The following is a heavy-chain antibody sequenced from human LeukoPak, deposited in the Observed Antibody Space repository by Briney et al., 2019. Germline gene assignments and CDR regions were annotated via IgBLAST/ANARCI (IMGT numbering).Heavy chain of an antibody. CDR3: ATSSTSRRFNDY. CDR2: ISGSGGST. CDR1: GFTFSSHA. J-gene: IGHJ4*02. Sequence: QAGGSLRLSCAASGFTFSSHAMSWVRQAPGKGLEWVSAISGSGGSTYYADSVKGRFTISRDNSKNTLYLQMNSLRAEDTAVYYCATSSTSRRFNDYWGQGTLVTVSS. V-gene: IGHV3-23*01. D-gene: IGHD2-2*01.